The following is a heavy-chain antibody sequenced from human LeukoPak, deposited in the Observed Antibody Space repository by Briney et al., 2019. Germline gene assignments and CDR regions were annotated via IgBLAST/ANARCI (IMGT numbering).Heavy chain of an antibody. D-gene: IGHD3-10*01. CDR3: ARESRDYVGSGYYMDV. CDR2: IYSSGNI. CDR1: GGSVSGYY. V-gene: IGHV4-4*07. J-gene: IGHJ6*03. Sequence: SETLSLTCTVSGGSVSGYYWNYIRQAAGKGLEWVGRIYSSGNIDYNTSLRRRVTMSVDTPKNQFSLVLTSVTAADTAVYYCARESRDYVGSGYYMDVWGKGTTVTVSS.